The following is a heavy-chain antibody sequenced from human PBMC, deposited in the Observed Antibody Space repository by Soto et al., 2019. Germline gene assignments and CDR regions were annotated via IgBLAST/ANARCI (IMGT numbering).Heavy chain of an antibody. V-gene: IGHV4-61*08. CDR2: VESSGRT. CDR1: GDSMTKNYRSWSMTNYYY. Sequence: SETLSLTCTVSGDSMTKNYRSWSMTNYYYWSWIRQTPGKGLEWIGYVESSGRTEYKPSLASRVTLSLDSSQNQFSLTRRSVTTADRALYFCARGVYAAYLDYWGQGIPVTVSS. J-gene: IGHJ4*02. D-gene: IGHD2-2*01. CDR3: ARGVYAAYLDY.